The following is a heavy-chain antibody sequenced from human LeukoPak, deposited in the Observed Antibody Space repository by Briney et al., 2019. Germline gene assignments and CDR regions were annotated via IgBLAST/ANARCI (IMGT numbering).Heavy chain of an antibody. CDR1: GITLDTDW. V-gene: IGHV3-74*03. Sequence: GGSLRLSCACTGITLDTDWMHWVRQAPGQGLVWVSRIHRDESTTEYADSVKGRFTISRDNSKNTLYLQMNSLRAEDTAIYYCAKKEGDTYFSWYMDVWGKGTTVTVSS. CDR2: IHRDESTT. CDR3: AKKEGDTYFSWYMDV. J-gene: IGHJ6*03. D-gene: IGHD2-21*01.